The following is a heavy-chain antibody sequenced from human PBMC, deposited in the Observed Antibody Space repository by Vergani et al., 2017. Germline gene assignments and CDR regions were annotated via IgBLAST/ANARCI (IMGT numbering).Heavy chain of an antibody. V-gene: IGHV1-18*01. CDR3: ARELTYYVYVCGSYARKIVSGVAFDI. J-gene: IGHJ3*02. CDR2: IIAYNGNT. CDR1: GYTFTSYG. D-gene: IGHD3-16*01. Sequence: VQLVQSGAEVKKPGASVKVSCKASGYTFTSYGISWVRQAPGQGLEWMGWIIAYNGNTNYAQKLQGRVTMTTDTSTSTAYMELRSLRSDDTAVYYCARELTYYVYVCGSYARKIVSGVAFDIWGQGTMVTVSS.